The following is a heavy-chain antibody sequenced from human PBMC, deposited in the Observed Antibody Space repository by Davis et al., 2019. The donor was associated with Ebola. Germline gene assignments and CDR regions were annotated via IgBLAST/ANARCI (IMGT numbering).Heavy chain of an antibody. V-gene: IGHV4-31*03. D-gene: IGHD3-16*02. CDR3: ARRTTFGGVVVADAFDI. CDR2: ISYTGVI. J-gene: IGHJ3*02. CDR1: AGSMNSGTFS. Sequence: SETLSLTCTVSAGSMNSGTFSRSWIRQHPGKGLECIGHISYTGVIHYNPSLAGRITMSVDTSKNQFSLNLSSVTAADTAVYYCARRTTFGGVVVADAFDIWGQGSMVTVSS.